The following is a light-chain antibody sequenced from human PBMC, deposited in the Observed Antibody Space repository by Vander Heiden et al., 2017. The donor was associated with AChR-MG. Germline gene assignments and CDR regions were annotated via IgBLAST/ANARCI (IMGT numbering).Light chain of an antibody. J-gene: IGLJ2*01. CDR2: SNN. CDR1: SSNVGSNT. V-gene: IGLV1-44*01. CDR3: AAWDDSLNAYVV. Sequence: QSVLTQPPSGSGTPGQRVTISCSGSSSNVGSNTGNWYQQLPGTAPKLLIYSNNQRPSGVPARFSGSKSGTSASLAISGLQSEDEADYYCAAWDDSLNAYVVFGGGTKLTVL.